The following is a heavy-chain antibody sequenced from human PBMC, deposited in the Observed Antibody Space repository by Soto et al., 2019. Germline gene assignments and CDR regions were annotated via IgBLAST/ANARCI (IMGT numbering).Heavy chain of an antibody. CDR2: LYYSGST. J-gene: IGHJ4*02. CDR1: GGSLSSFN. V-gene: IGHV4-59*08. Sequence: SEPLSLPCTVSGGSLSSFNWSWIRQPPGKGLEWIGYLYYSGSTNYNPSLKSRVTISADTSKNHFSLKLSSVTAADTAVFYCARLIHCKTTSCYFDYWGQGTLVTVSS. CDR3: ARLIHCKTTSCYFDY. D-gene: IGHD2-2*01.